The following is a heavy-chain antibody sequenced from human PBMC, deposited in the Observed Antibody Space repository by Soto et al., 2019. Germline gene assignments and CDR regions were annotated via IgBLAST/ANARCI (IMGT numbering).Heavy chain of an antibody. Sequence: ASVKVSCKASGYTFTSYYMHWVRQAPGQGLEWMGIINPSGGSTSYAQKFQGRVTMTRDTSTSTVYMELSSLRSEDTAVYYCARDRNVLLWFGELLEDHYYYGMDVWGQGTTVTVSS. J-gene: IGHJ6*02. D-gene: IGHD3-10*01. CDR2: INPSGGST. V-gene: IGHV1-46*01. CDR1: GYTFTSYY. CDR3: ARDRNVLLWFGELLEDHYYYGMDV.